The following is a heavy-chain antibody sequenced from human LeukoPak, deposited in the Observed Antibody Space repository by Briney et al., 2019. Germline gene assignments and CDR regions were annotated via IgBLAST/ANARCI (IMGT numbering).Heavy chain of an antibody. CDR3: AREVAAAGTMVDY. D-gene: IGHD6-13*01. CDR1: GGSIKNDF. V-gene: IGHV4-4*07. Sequence: PSETLSLTCTVSGGSIKNDFWTWIRQPAGKGLEWIGRIYSGGTTNYNPSFKSRVTMSVDTSKNQFSLKLSSVTAADTAVYYCAREVAAAGTMVDYWGQGTLVTVSS. J-gene: IGHJ4*02. CDR2: IYSGGTT.